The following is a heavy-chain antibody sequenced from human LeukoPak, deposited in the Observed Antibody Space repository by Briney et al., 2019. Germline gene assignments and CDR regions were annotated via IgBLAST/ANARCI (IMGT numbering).Heavy chain of an antibody. V-gene: IGHV3-33*06. CDR3: VKEGYCGGDCYREFDY. CDR1: GFTFSNYG. J-gene: IGHJ4*02. CDR2: IWHDGSNK. Sequence: GGSLRLSCVSSGFTFSNYGMHWVRQAPGKGLEWVALIWHDGSNKYYADSVRGRVTISRDNSKNTLSLQMNSLRAEDTAIYYCVKEGYCGGDCYREFDYWAREPWSPSPQ. D-gene: IGHD2-21*02.